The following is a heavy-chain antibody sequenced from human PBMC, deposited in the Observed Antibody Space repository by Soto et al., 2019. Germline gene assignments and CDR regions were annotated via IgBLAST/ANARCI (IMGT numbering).Heavy chain of an antibody. Sequence: ASVKVSCKASGYTFTSYGISWVRQAPGQGLEWMGWISAYNGNTNYAQKLQGRVTMTTDTSTSTAYMELRSLRSDDTAVYYCARDPRIDYYDSSGSFDYWGQGTLVNVSS. CDR3: ARDPRIDYYDSSGSFDY. CDR2: ISAYNGNT. D-gene: IGHD3-22*01. J-gene: IGHJ4*02. V-gene: IGHV1-18*01. CDR1: GYTFTSYG.